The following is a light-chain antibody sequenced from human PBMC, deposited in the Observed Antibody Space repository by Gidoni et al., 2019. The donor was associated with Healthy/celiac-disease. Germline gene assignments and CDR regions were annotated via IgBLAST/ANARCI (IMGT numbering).Light chain of an antibody. CDR2: DAS. J-gene: IGKJ1*01. Sequence: ELVLTQSPATLSLSPGESATLSCRASPSVSSHLAWYHQKPGQAPRLLIYDASNRATGIPARFSGSGSGTDFTLTISSLEPEDFAVYYCQQRSNWWTFGQGTKVEIK. V-gene: IGKV3-11*01. CDR3: QQRSNWWT. CDR1: PSVSSH.